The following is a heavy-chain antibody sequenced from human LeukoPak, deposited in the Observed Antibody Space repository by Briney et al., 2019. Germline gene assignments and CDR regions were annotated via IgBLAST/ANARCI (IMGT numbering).Heavy chain of an antibody. CDR3: ARDLSGDHAFDI. J-gene: IGHJ3*02. Sequence: GGSLRLSCAASGFTYSSYSMNWVRQAPGKGLEWVSSISSSSSYIYYADSVKGRFTISRDNAKNSLYLQMNSLRAEDTAVYYCARDLSGDHAFDIWGQGTMVTVSS. CDR1: GFTYSSYS. D-gene: IGHD3-10*02. V-gene: IGHV3-21*01. CDR2: ISSSSSYI.